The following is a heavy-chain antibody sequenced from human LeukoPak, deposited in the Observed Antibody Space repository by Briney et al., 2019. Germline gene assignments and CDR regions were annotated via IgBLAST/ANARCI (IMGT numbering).Heavy chain of an antibody. Sequence: GGSLRLSCATSGFTFSSYSMNWVRQAPGRGLKWVSSISSSSSYIYYGDSVKGRFTISRDNAKNSLYLQMNSLRAEDTAVYYCARDGSGSYTDYWGQGTLVTVSS. CDR2: ISSSSSYI. CDR1: GFTFSSYS. V-gene: IGHV3-21*01. J-gene: IGHJ4*02. D-gene: IGHD3-10*01. CDR3: ARDGSGSYTDY.